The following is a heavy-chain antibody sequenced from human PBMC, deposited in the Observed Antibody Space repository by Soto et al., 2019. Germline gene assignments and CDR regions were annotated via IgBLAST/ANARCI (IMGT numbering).Heavy chain of an antibody. J-gene: IGHJ3*02. Sequence: QVQLQESGPGLVKPSETLSLTCTVSGGSISSYYWSWIRQPPGKGLEWIGYIYYSGGTNYNPSLKRRVTISVDTSKNQFSLKLSSVTAADTAVYYCARLYGLDAFDIWGQGTMVTVSS. V-gene: IGHV4-59*08. D-gene: IGHD3-16*02. CDR3: ARLYGLDAFDI. CDR2: IYYSGGT. CDR1: GGSISSYY.